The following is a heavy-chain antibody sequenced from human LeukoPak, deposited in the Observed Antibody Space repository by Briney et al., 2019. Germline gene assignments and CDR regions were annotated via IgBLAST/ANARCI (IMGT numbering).Heavy chain of an antibody. J-gene: IGHJ4*02. CDR2: ISYSGST. D-gene: IGHD5-24*01. Sequence: SQTLSLTCTVSGGSISSGDYYWSWIRQPPGKGLEWIGYISYSGSTDYNPSLKSRVTMSVDTSKNQFSLKLKSVTPADTAIYYCTRDRRDGYNYVDVWGQGTLVTVSS. CDR3: TRDRRDGYNYVDV. CDR1: GGSISSGDYY. V-gene: IGHV4-61*08.